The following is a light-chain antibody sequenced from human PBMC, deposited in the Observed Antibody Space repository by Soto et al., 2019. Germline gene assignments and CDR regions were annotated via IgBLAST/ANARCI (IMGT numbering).Light chain of an antibody. CDR1: QSINTN. CDR2: GAS. Sequence: TVRTQSPATMAVSPGERSTCSRRASQSINTNLAWFQLKPGQAPRLLIYGASIRAAGIPARFSGSGSGTEFSLTISSLQSEDFGVFFCQQYDQWWTFGQGTKVEIK. CDR3: QQYDQWWT. J-gene: IGKJ1*01. V-gene: IGKV3-15*01.